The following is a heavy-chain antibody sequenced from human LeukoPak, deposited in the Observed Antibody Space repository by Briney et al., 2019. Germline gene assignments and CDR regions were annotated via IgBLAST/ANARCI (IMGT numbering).Heavy chain of an antibody. CDR3: ASYKDPWKSTSISDFCY. J-gene: IGHJ4*02. Sequence: PGGSLRLSCAASGFTFSTYGMHWVRQAPGKGLEWVAFIRYDGSNKYYADSVKGRFTISRDNSKNTLYLQMNSLRAEETAVYFCASYKDPWKSTSISDFCYWGQGTLVTVSS. CDR1: GFTFSTYG. V-gene: IGHV3-30*02. CDR2: IRYDGSNK. D-gene: IGHD1-1*01.